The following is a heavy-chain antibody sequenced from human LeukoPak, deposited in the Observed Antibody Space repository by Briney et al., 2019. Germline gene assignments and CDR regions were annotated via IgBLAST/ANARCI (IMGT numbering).Heavy chain of an antibody. J-gene: IGHJ3*02. V-gene: IGHV3-23*01. CDR1: GFTFSTYA. Sequence: GGSLRLSCAASGFTFSTYAMSWVRQAPGKGLEWVSAITGSGGSTYYADSVKGRFTISRDNSKNTLYLQMNSLRAEDTAVYYCASYLQYDAFDIWGQGTMVTVSS. D-gene: IGHD4-11*01. CDR2: ITGSGGST. CDR3: ASYLQYDAFDI.